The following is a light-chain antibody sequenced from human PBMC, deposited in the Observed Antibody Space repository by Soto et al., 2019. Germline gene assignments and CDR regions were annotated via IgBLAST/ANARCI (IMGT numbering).Light chain of an antibody. CDR3: QQYNSQWT. CDR1: QSISSW. J-gene: IGKJ1*01. Sequence: DIPMTQSPSTLSASVGDRVTITCRASQSISSWLAWYQQKPGRAPKLLIYKASSLESGDPSRFSGSGSGTEFTLTISSLQPDDFATYYCQQYNSQWTFGQGTKVEFK. V-gene: IGKV1-5*03. CDR2: KAS.